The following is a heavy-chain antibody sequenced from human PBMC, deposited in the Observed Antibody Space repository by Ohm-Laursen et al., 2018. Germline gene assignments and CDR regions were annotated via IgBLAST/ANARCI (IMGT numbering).Heavy chain of an antibody. CDR2: ISSSGSTI. V-gene: IGHV3-11*01. J-gene: IGHJ4*02. Sequence: GSLRLSCAAPGFTFSDYYMSWIRQAPGKGLEWVSYISSSGSTIYYADSVKGRFTISRDNAKNSLYLQMNSLRAEDTAVYYCARLSGWDYGDSYVDYWGQGTLVTVSS. CDR3: ARLSGWDYGDSYVDY. CDR1: GFTFSDYY. D-gene: IGHD4-17*01.